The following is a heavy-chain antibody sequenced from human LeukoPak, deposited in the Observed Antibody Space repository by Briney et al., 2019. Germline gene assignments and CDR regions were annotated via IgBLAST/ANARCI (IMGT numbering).Heavy chain of an antibody. CDR3: ARGASYVILTGYSYFDY. J-gene: IGHJ4*02. D-gene: IGHD3-9*01. V-gene: IGHV1-2*02. CDR1: GYTFTGYY. CDR2: INPNSGGT. Sequence: ASVKVSCKASGYTFTGYYMHWVRQAPGQGLKWMGWINPNSGGTNYAQKFQGRVTMTTDTSTSTAYMELRSLRSDDTAVYYCARGASYVILTGYSYFDYWGQGTLVTVSS.